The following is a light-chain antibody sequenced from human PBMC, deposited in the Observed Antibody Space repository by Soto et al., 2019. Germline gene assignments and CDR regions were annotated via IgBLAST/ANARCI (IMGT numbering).Light chain of an antibody. J-gene: IGKJ2*01. V-gene: IGKV1-33*01. CDR3: QQYDDVPYT. CDR1: QAISSY. CDR2: DAS. Sequence: DIQMTQSPSSLSASVGDRVTITCQASQAISSYLSWYQQRPGKAPKLLLHDASNLETGVPSRFSGSGFGTDFSFTISSLQPEDIATYYCQQYDDVPYTFGQGTKLEIK.